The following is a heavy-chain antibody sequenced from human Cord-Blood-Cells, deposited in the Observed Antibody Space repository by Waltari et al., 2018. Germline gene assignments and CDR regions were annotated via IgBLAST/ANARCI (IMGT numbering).Heavy chain of an antibody. CDR1: GFTLSGSA. CDR3: TRLSSSFDY. V-gene: IGHV3-73*02. Sequence: EVQLVESGGGLVQPGGSLKLSCAASGFTLSGSAMHWVRQASGKGLEWVGRIRSKANSYATAYAASVKGRFTISRDDSKNTAYLQMNSLKTEDTAVYYCTRLSSSFDYWGQGTLVTVSS. J-gene: IGHJ4*02. D-gene: IGHD6-6*01. CDR2: IRSKANSYAT.